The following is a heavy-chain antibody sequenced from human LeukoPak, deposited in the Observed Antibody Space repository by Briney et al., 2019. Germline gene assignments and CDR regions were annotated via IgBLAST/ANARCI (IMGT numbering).Heavy chain of an antibody. J-gene: IGHJ4*02. V-gene: IGHV4-4*07. CDR3: ATDQPHTASFYAY. D-gene: IGHD2/OR15-2a*01. CDR1: SDSMSDYY. Sequence: PSETLSLTCTVSSDSMSDYYWSWIRQPVGKGLEWIGRIFTSGNTKYNPSFQSRVTMSVDTSRKQISLKTTSVTAADTAVYYCATDQPHTASFYAYWGQGTLVTVSS. CDR2: IFTSGNT.